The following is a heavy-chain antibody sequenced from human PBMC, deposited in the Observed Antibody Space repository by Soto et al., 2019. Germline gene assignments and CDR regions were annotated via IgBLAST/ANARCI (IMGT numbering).Heavy chain of an antibody. CDR2: IYYSGST. J-gene: IGHJ4*02. D-gene: IGHD1-26*01. CDR3: ARLGVKWELPLNDY. V-gene: IGHV4-39*01. Sequence: SETLSLTCTVSGGSISSSSYYWGWIRQPPGKGLEWIGSIYYSGSTYYNPSLKSRVTISVDTSKNQFSLKLSSVTAADTAVYYCARLGVKWELPLNDYWGQGTLVTSPQ. CDR1: GGSISSSSYY.